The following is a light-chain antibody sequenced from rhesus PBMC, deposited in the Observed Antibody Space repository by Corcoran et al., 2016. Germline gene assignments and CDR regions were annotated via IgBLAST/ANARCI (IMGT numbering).Light chain of an antibody. CDR1: QGISNN. V-gene: IGKV1S15*01. CDR3: QHGYGTPYS. Sequence: DIQMTQSPSSLSVSLGDTVTITCRASQGISNNLAWYKQKTGKFLKPLIYYASTLKSGVPSRFSGSGSGTDFTLTISSLQPEDFATYYCQHGYGTPYSFGQGTKVEIK. J-gene: IGKJ2*01. CDR2: YAS.